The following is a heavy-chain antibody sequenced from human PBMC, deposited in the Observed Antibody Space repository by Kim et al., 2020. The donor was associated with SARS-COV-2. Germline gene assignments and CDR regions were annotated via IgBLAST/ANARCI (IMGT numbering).Heavy chain of an antibody. V-gene: IGHV3-9*01. Sequence: GGSLRLSCAASGFTFDDYAMHWVRQAPGKGLEWVSGISWNSGSIGYADSVKGRFTISRDNAKNSLYLQMNSLRAEDTALYYCAKDDSSGYLDAFDIWGQG. CDR1: GFTFDDYA. CDR3: AKDDSSGYLDAFDI. D-gene: IGHD3-22*01. J-gene: IGHJ3*02. CDR2: ISWNSGSI.